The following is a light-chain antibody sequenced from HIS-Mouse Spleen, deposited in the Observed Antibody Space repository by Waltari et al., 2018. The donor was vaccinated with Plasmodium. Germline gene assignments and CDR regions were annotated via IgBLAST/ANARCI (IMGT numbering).Light chain of an antibody. V-gene: IGLV2-8*01. Sequence: QSALTQPPSASGPPGQTVTLSCPGPSSDVRGYNYISWYQTTPGKAPKLMIYEVSHRPSGVPDRFSGSKSGNTASLTVSGLQAEDEADYYCSSYAGSNNLVFGGGTKLTVL. CDR2: EVS. CDR1: SSDVRGYNY. J-gene: IGLJ2*01. CDR3: SSYAGSNNLV.